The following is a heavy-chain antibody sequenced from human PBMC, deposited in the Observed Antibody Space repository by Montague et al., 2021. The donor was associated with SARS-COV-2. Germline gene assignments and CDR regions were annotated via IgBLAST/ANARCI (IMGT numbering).Heavy chain of an antibody. Sequence: SLRLSCAASGLTFNNYAFSWVRQAPGKGLKWVSIIYRGGSITYYADALKGRYTISRDDFKNTVYLQMSSLRADDTAVYYCATRYNSGWHDALDIWGQGTMVTVSS. D-gene: IGHD6-19*01. J-gene: IGHJ3*02. CDR3: ATRYNSGWHDALDI. CDR2: IYRGGSIT. V-gene: IGHV3-23*03. CDR1: GLTFNNYA.